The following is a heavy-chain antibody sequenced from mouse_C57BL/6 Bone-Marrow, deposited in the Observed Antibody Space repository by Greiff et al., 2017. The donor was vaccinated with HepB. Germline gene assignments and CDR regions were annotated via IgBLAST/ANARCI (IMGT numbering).Heavy chain of an antibody. Sequence: EVMLVESVGGLVKPGGSLKLSCAASGFTFSSYAMSWVRQTPEKRLEWVATISDGGSYTYYPDNVKGRFTISRDNAKNNLYLQMSHLKSEDTAMYYGAREEGDGSSQGDPMDYWGQGTSVTVSS. V-gene: IGHV5-4*01. CDR2: ISDGGSYT. J-gene: IGHJ4*01. D-gene: IGHD1-1*01. CDR3: AREEGDGSSQGDPMDY. CDR1: GFTFSSYA.